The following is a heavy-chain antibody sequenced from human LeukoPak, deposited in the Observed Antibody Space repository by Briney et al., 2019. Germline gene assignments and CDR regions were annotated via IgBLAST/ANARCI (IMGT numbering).Heavy chain of an antibody. CDR3: ARKTSGTPFYYYYYMDV. J-gene: IGHJ6*03. CDR2: IYYSGST. CDR1: GGSISSYY. D-gene: IGHD1-26*01. V-gene: IGHV4-59*08. Sequence: SETLSLTCTVSGGSISSYYWSWIRQPPGKGLEWIGYIYYSGSTNYSPSLKSRVTISVDTPKNQFSLKLSSVTAADTAVYYCARKTSGTPFYYYYYMDVWGKGTTVTVSS.